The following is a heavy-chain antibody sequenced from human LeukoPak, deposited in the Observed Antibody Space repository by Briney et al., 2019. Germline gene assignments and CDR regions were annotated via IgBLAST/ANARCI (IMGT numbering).Heavy chain of an antibody. V-gene: IGHV1-69*04. J-gene: IGHJ4*02. CDR2: IIPILGIA. CDR1: GGTFSSYA. CDR3: ARNLPYDYSNYSHY. D-gene: IGHD4-11*01. Sequence: ASVKVSCKASGGTFSSYAISWVRQAPGQGLEWMGRIIPILGIANYAQKFQGRVTITADKSTSTAYMELSSLRSEDTAVYYCARNLPYDYSNYSHYWGQGTLVTVFS.